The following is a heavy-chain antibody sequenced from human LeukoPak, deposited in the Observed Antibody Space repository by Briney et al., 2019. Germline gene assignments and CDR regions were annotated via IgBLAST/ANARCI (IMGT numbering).Heavy chain of an antibody. Sequence: PSETLSLTCTVSGGSISSYYWSWIRQPPGKGLEWIGYIYYSAGTNYNPSLKSQVSISIDTSKNQFSLRLTSVTAADTAVYYCARQTGSGLFILPGGQGTLVTVSS. V-gene: IGHV4-59*08. CDR2: IYYSAGT. CDR3: ARQTGSGLFILP. J-gene: IGHJ4*02. CDR1: GGSISSYY. D-gene: IGHD3/OR15-3a*01.